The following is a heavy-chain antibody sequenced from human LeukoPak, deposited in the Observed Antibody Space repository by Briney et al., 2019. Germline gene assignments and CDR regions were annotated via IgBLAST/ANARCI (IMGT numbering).Heavy chain of an antibody. CDR2: ISGGGGST. CDR1: GFTFSSYG. J-gene: IGHJ4*02. Sequence: PGGSLRLSCAASGFTFSSYGMHWVRKAPGKGLEWVSTISGGGGSTYYADSVKGRFTISRDNSKNTLYLQVNSLRAEDTAVYYCAKGGKWDVTPFDYWGQGTLVTVSS. V-gene: IGHV3-23*01. CDR3: AKGGKWDVTPFDY. D-gene: IGHD1-26*01.